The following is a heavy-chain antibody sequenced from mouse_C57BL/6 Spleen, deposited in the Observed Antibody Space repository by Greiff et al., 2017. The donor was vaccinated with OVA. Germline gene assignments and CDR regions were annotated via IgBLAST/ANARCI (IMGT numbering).Heavy chain of an antibody. V-gene: IGHV1-80*01. CDR1: GYAFSSYW. Sequence: LVESGAELVKPGASVKISCKASGYAFSSYWMNWVKQRPGKGLEWIGQIYPGDGDTNYNGKFKGKATLTADKSSSTAYMQLSSLTSEDSAVYFCARYPTMDSPWFAYWGQGTLVTVSA. CDR3: ARYPTMDSPWFAY. D-gene: IGHD1-1*02. CDR2: IYPGDGDT. J-gene: IGHJ3*01.